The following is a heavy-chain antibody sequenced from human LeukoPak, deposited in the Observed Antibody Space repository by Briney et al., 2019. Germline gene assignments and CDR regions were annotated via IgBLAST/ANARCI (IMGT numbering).Heavy chain of an antibody. V-gene: IGHV4-61*10. D-gene: IGHD1-26*01. Sequence: PSETLSLTCTVSGDSINSGSYYWSWIRQPAGKGLEWIGRVYSSGSTNYNPSLKSRVTISVDMSKNQFSMRLTSVTAADTAVYYCARDDGSYFPFDYWGQGTLVTVSS. J-gene: IGHJ4*02. CDR2: VYSSGST. CDR1: GDSINSGSYY. CDR3: ARDDGSYFPFDY.